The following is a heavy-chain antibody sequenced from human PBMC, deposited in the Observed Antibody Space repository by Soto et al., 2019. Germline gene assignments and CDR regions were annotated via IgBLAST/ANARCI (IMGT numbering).Heavy chain of an antibody. V-gene: IGHV4-34*01. CDR1: GGSFTGYS. J-gene: IGHJ4*02. CDR2: INHSGST. D-gene: IGHD5-18*01. Sequence: PSETLSLTCAVYGGSFTGYSWTWIRQPPGKGLEWIGQINHSGSTIYSTSLKSRLTISVGTSKNQFSLELSSVTAADTAVYYCARRYGSCFVYWGQGTLVNVSS. CDR3: ARRYGSCFVY.